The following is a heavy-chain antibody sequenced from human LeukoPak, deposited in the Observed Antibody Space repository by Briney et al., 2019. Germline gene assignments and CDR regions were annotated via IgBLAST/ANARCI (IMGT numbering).Heavy chain of an antibody. J-gene: IGHJ4*02. V-gene: IGHV3-11*04. CDR3: AGLRFLEWFPPY. Sequence: PGGSLRLSCAASGFTFSDYYMSWVRQAAGKGGEGVLYFSSSCSTIYYAASVNRRFTISSDNAKNSLYLQMNRLRAEDTAVYYCAGLRFLEWFPPYWGQGTLVTVSS. CDR2: FSSSCSTI. CDR1: GFTFSDYY. D-gene: IGHD3-3*01.